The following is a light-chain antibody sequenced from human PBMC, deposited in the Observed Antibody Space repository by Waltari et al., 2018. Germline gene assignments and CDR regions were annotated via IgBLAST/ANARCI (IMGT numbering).Light chain of an antibody. J-gene: IGLJ2*01. Sequence: SYELTQPPSVSVPPGQTAKIPCPGDALLKQYTYWYQHKPGQAPLLVIYKDTERPSGIPERFSGSSSGTTVTLTISGVQAEDEADYYCLSAYSGGSQGVFGGGTKLTVL. CDR3: LSAYSGGSQGV. CDR1: ALLKQY. CDR2: KDT. V-gene: IGLV3-25*03.